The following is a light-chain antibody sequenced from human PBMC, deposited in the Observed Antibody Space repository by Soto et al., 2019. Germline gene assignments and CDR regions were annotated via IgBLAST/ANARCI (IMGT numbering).Light chain of an antibody. Sequence: EIVMTQSPATLSVSPGERATLSCRASQSVGSNLAWYQQKPGQAPRLLIYGASTRATGIPARFSGSGSGTELTLSVRGRQSVGVTTYCCQQYNQLPSDRTFGQGTKVEIK. J-gene: IGKJ1*01. CDR2: GAS. CDR3: QQYNQLPSDRT. V-gene: IGKV3-15*01. CDR1: QSVGSN.